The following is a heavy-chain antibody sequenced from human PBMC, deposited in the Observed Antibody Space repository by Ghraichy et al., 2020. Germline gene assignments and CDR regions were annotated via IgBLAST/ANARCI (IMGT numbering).Heavy chain of an antibody. V-gene: IGHV3-74*01. Sequence: LSLTCAASGFTFSSYWMHWVRQAPGKGLEWVSRITPDGRTTNYADSVRGRFTISRDNATNTLSLQMSSLRAEDTAVYYGTRAWDEDKVGVRDAFDIGGQGTMVLVSS. CDR3: TRAWDEDKVGVRDAFDI. CDR2: ITPDGRTT. D-gene: IGHD1-26*01. J-gene: IGHJ3*02. CDR1: GFTFSSYW.